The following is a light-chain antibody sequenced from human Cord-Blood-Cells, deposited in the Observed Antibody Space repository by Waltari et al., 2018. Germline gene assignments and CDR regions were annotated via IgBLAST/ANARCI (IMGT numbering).Light chain of an antibody. V-gene: IGKV3-11*01. CDR3: QQRSNWPT. Sequence: ELVLTQSPANLSLSPGERATLSCRASQTVSSYLAWYQQKPGQAPRLLIYDASNRATGIPARFSGSGSGTDFTLTISSLEPEDFAVYYCQQRSNWPTFGGGTKVEIK. J-gene: IGKJ4*01. CDR1: QTVSSY. CDR2: DAS.